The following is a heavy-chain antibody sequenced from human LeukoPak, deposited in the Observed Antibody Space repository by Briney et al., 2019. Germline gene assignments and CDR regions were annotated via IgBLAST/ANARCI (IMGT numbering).Heavy chain of an antibody. Sequence: ASVKVSCKVSGYTLTELSMHWVRQAPGKGLEWMGGFDPEDGETIYAQKFQGRVTMTEDTSTGTAYMELSSLRSEDTAVYYCATAAVGCSGGSCYSYFDYWGQGTLVTVSS. CDR3: ATAAVGCSGGSCYSYFDY. CDR2: FDPEDGET. J-gene: IGHJ4*02. D-gene: IGHD2-15*01. CDR1: GYTLTELS. V-gene: IGHV1-24*01.